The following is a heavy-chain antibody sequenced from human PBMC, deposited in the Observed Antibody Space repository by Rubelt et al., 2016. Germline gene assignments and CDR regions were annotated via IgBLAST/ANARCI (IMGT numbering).Heavy chain of an antibody. V-gene: IGHV3-15*07. CDR3: ATDLNNYDSSEYYPSGY. D-gene: IGHD3-22*01. Sequence: WVGRIKSKTDGGTTDYAGTVEGRLTISRDDSKNTLYLQVNSLKTEDTAVYYCATDLNNYDSSEYYPSGYWGQGTLVIVSS. J-gene: IGHJ4*02. CDR2: IKSKTDGGTT.